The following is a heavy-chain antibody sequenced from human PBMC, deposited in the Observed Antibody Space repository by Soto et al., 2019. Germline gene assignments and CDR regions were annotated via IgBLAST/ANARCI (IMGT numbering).Heavy chain of an antibody. Sequence: PSETLSLTCAVYGGSFSGYYWSWIRQPPGKGLEWIGEINHSGSTNYNPSLKSRVTISVDTSKNQFSLKLSSVTAADTAVYYCARGRVLIGGPFRQNYDFWGNYYGMDVWGQGTTVTVSS. V-gene: IGHV4-34*01. D-gene: IGHD3-3*01. CDR2: INHSGST. CDR1: GGSFSGYY. J-gene: IGHJ6*02. CDR3: ARGRVLIGGPFRQNYDFWGNYYGMDV.